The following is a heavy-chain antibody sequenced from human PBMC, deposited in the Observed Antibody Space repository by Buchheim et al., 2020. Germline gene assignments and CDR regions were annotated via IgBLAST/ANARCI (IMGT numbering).Heavy chain of an antibody. D-gene: IGHD2-2*02. CDR2: IYYSGST. V-gene: IGHV4-31*03. CDR3: AGRLYCSSTSCYSGGYYGMDV. CDR1: GGSISSGGYY. J-gene: IGHJ6*02. Sequence: QVQLQESGPGLVKPSQTLSLTCTVSGGSISSGGYYWSWIRQHPGKGLEWIGYIYYSGSTYYNPSLKSRVTISVDTSKNQFSLKRSSVTAADTAVYYCAGRLYCSSTSCYSGGYYGMDVWGQGTT.